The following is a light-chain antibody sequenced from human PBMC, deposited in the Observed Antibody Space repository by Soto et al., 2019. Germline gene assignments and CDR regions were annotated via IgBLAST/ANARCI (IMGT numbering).Light chain of an antibody. CDR3: QQYGSSPPYT. V-gene: IGKV3-20*01. J-gene: IGKJ5*01. CDR2: GAS. CDR1: QSVSSN. Sequence: IVLTQSAATLSVSPWERATLSCGASQSVSSNLAWYQQKPGQAPRLPIYGASTRATGIPDRFSGSGSGTDFTLTISRLEPEAFAVYYCQQYGSSPPYTFGQGTRLEIK.